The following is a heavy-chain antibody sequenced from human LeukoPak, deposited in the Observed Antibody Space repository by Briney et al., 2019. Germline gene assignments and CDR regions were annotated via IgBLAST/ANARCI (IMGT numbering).Heavy chain of an antibody. D-gene: IGHD3-16*01. CDR2: ISSSGSTI. CDR1: GFTFSDYY. J-gene: IGHJ4*02. CDR3: ASSSERRYYFDY. V-gene: IGHV3-11*01. Sequence: GGSLRLSCAASGFTFSDYYMSWIRQAPGKGLEWVSYISSSGSTIYYADSVKGRFTISIDNSKNTLNLQMDSLRAEDTAIYYCASSSERRYYFDYWGQGTLVTVSS.